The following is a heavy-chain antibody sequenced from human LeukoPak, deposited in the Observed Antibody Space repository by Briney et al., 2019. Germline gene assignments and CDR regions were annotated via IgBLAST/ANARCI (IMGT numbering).Heavy chain of an antibody. CDR3: AREIVVVPAAISWFDP. CDR1: GYTFTGYY. D-gene: IGHD2-2*02. J-gene: IGHJ5*02. Sequence: ASVKVSCKASGYTFTGYYMPWVRQAPGQRLEWMGWINPNSGGTNYAQKFQGRVTMTRDTSIRTAYMELSRLRSDDTAVYYCAREIVVVPAAISWFDPWGQGTLVTVSS. CDR2: INPNSGGT. V-gene: IGHV1-2*02.